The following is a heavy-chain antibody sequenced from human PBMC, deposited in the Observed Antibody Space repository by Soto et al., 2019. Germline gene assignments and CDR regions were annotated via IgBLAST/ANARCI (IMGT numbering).Heavy chain of an antibody. Sequence: QVQLVQSGAEVKKPGSSVKVSCKASGGTFSSYAISWVRQAPGQGLEWMGGIIPIFGTANYAQKFQGRVTISADESRSTAYMELSSLRSEDTAVYYCERHPGGRGYYYGMDVWGQGTTVTVSS. V-gene: IGHV1-69*12. CDR1: GGTFSSYA. CDR3: ERHPGGRGYYYGMDV. J-gene: IGHJ6*02. D-gene: IGHD2-15*01. CDR2: IIPIFGTA.